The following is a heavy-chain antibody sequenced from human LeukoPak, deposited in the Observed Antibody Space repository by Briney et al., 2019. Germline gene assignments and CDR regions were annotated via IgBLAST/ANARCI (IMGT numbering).Heavy chain of an antibody. Sequence: GGSLRLSCAASEFTFSNYDMHWVRQAPGKGLEWVAVISYDGSNKYYTDSVKGRFTISRDNSKNTLYLQMNSLRAEDTAVYYCARDSGVGACLFCSAFDLWGQGTMVTVSS. J-gene: IGHJ3*01. CDR3: ARDSGVGACLFCSAFDL. CDR2: ISYDGSNK. D-gene: IGHD1-26*01. V-gene: IGHV3-30*03. CDR1: EFTFSNYD.